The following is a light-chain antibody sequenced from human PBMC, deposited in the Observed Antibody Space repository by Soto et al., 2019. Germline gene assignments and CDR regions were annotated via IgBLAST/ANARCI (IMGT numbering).Light chain of an antibody. CDR2: DAS. J-gene: IGKJ4*01. CDR3: QHFGDSPT. Sequence: IVLTQSPATLSLSPGDRATLSCGVSQSVTSNFVAWYQKKPGLAPRLLIFDASRRATGIPDRFSGSGSGTDFTLTIWRLEPEDSAVYYCQHFGDSPTFGGGTKVEIK. CDR1: QSVTSNF. V-gene: IGKV3D-20*01.